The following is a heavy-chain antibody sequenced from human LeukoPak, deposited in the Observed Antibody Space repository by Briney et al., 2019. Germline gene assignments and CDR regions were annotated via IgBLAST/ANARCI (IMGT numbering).Heavy chain of an antibody. D-gene: IGHD5-18*01. V-gene: IGHV3-7*01. CDR2: IKQDGSEK. J-gene: IGHJ4*02. CDR1: GFTFSSYW. Sequence: GGSLRLSCAASGFTFSSYWKTWIRQAPGKGMGWVANIKQDGSEKYYVDSVKGRFTISRDNAKNSLYLQMNSLRAEDTAVYYCARDTGGGYSCYDCWGQGTLVTVSS. CDR3: ARDTGGGYSCYDC.